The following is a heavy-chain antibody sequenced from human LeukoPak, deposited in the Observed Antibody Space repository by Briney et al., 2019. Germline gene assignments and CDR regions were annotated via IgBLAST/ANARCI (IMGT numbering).Heavy chain of an antibody. V-gene: IGHV3-74*01. Sequence: GGSLRLSCAASGFTFSSYAMSWVRQAPGKGLVWVSRINSDGSSTSYADSVKGRFTISRDNAKNTLYLQMNSLRAEDTAVYYCARDLGLWFGEAGGFDYWGQGTLVTVSS. CDR2: INSDGSST. J-gene: IGHJ4*02. CDR1: GFTFSSYA. D-gene: IGHD3-10*01. CDR3: ARDLGLWFGEAGGFDY.